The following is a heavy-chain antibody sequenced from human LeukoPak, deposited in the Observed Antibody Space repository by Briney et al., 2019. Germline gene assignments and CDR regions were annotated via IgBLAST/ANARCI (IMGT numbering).Heavy chain of an antibody. CDR2: IYTSGST. J-gene: IGHJ4*02. Sequence: SETLSLTCTVSGGSISSYYWSWIRQPAGKGLEWIGRIYTSGSTNYNPSLKSRVTMSVDTSKNQFSLKLSSVTAADTAVYYCARVYHYDSSGYVFDYWGQGTLVTVSS. CDR1: GGSISSYY. D-gene: IGHD3-22*01. CDR3: ARVYHYDSSGYVFDY. V-gene: IGHV4-4*07.